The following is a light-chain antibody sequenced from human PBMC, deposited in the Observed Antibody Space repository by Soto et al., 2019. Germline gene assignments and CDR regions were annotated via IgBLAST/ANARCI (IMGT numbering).Light chain of an antibody. Sequence: DIQMTQAASSLSASVGDRVTITCQSSQSIISYLNWYQQKAGKAPQLLIYAASSLQSGVPPRFSGSGSGTDFILSISSLQPEDSAIYYCQQSYSSPRTFGQGTKLEI. CDR2: AAS. CDR1: QSIISY. J-gene: IGKJ2*01. CDR3: QQSYSSPRT. V-gene: IGKV1-39*01.